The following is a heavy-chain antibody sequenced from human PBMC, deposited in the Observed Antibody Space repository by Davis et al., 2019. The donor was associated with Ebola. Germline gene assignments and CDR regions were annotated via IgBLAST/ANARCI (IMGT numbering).Heavy chain of an antibody. V-gene: IGHV3-9*01. CDR2: ISWNSGSI. CDR3: ARGELLFRDLDY. D-gene: IGHD3-10*01. J-gene: IGHJ4*02. CDR1: GFTFDDYA. Sequence: SLKISCAASGFTFDDYAMHWVRQAPGKGLEWVPGISWNSGSIGYADSVKGRFTISRDNAKNSLYLQMNSLRAEDTALYYCARGELLFRDLDYWGQGTLVTVSS.